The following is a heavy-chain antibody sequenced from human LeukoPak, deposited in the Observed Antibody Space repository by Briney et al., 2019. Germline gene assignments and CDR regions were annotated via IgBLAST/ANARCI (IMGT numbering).Heavy chain of an antibody. J-gene: IGHJ4*02. CDR2: ISGSGGST. CDR1: GFTFSSYA. CDR3: AKDSDYDFWSGYYPLGY. Sequence: PGVSLRLSCAASGFTFSSYAMSSVRQAPGKGLEWVSAISGSGGSTYYADSVKGRFTISRDNSKNTLYLQMNSLRAEDTAVYYCAKDSDYDFWSGYYPLGYWGQGTLVTVSS. D-gene: IGHD3-3*01. V-gene: IGHV3-23*01.